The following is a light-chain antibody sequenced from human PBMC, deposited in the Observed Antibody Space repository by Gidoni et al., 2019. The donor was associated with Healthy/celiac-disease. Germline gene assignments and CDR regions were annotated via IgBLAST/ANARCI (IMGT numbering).Light chain of an antibody. Sequence: SALPQYPAVSVALGQTVRITCQGDSLLSFYAGWYQQKAGQAPVLIIYIKNNRPSGVPDRFSGSTSGNTASLTITGTQAEDEADYFCYSRDSSGKHLVFGGGTKLTVL. J-gene: IGLJ2*01. CDR1: SLLSFY. V-gene: IGLV3-19*01. CDR2: IKN. CDR3: YSRDSSGKHLV.